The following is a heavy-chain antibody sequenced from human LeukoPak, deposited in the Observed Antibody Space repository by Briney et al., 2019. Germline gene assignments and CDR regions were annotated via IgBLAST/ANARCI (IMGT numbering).Heavy chain of an antibody. J-gene: IGHJ4*02. V-gene: IGHV3-48*01. CDR3: ARDLITTITFDS. Sequence: GGSLRLSCAASGFTFSDYSMNWVRQTPGTGLEWLSYISGRGTTIFYADSVKGRFTISRDNAKNSLYLQMNSLRAEDTAVYYCARDLITTITFDSWGQGTLVTVSS. CDR1: GFTFSDYS. CDR2: ISGRGTTI. D-gene: IGHD4-11*01.